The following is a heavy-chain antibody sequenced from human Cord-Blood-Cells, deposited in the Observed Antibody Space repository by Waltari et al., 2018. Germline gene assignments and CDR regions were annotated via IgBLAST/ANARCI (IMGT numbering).Heavy chain of an antibody. CDR2: IIPIFGTA. CDR3: AVDTAMVYSFDY. CDR1: GGTFSSHA. Sequence: QVQLVHSGAVVKKPGSSVKVSCKASGGTFSSHAISWLRQAPGQGLEWMGGIIPIFGTANYAQKFQGRVTITADESTSTAYMELSSLRSEDTAVYYCAVDTAMVYSFDYWGQGTLVTVSS. J-gene: IGHJ4*02. V-gene: IGHV1-69*12. D-gene: IGHD5-18*01.